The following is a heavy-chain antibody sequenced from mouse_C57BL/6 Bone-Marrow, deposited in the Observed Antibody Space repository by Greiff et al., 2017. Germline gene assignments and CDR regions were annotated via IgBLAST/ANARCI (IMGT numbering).Heavy chain of an antibody. CDR2: IDPANGNT. Sequence: VQLQQSVAELVRPGASVKLSCTASGFNIKNNYMHWVKQRPEQGLEWIGRIDPANGNTKYAPKFQGKATLTADTSSNTAYLQLSSLTSEDTAIYYCARVMVTTSWFAYWGQGTLVTVSA. J-gene: IGHJ3*01. CDR1: GFNIKNNY. CDR3: ARVMVTTSWFAY. D-gene: IGHD2-3*01. V-gene: IGHV14-3*01.